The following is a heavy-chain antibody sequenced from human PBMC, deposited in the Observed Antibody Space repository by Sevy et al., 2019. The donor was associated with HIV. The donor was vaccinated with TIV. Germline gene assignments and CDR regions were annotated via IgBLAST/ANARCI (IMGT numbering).Heavy chain of an antibody. CDR3: ASPTQVAGRSNWFDP. V-gene: IGHV1-18*01. J-gene: IGHJ5*02. Sequence: ASVKVSCKASGYTFTSYGISWVRQAPGQGLEWMGWISTYNTVRNSAQKFHHRVTITIDKSTTTAYMELRSLRSDDTAVYYCASPTQVAGRSNWFDPWGQGTLVIVS. D-gene: IGHD6-19*01. CDR1: GYTFTSYG. CDR2: ISTYNTVR.